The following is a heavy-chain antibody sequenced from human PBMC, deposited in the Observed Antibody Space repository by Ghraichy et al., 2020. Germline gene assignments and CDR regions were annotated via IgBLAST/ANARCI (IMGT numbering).Heavy chain of an antibody. CDR2: IKGDGST. Sequence: ESLNISCAASGFTFSPYWMCWVRQAPGKGLVWVSHIKGDGSTTYADSVKGRFTISRDNAKNTLYLQMNSLRAEDTAVYYCARDRGYPDSFDIWGQGTMVTVSS. D-gene: IGHD3-10*01. V-gene: IGHV3-74*03. CDR1: GFTFSPYW. J-gene: IGHJ3*02. CDR3: ARDRGYPDSFDI.